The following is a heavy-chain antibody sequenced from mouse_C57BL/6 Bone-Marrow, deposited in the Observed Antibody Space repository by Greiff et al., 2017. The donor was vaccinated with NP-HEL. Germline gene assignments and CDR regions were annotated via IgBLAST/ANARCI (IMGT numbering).Heavy chain of an antibody. V-gene: IGHV7-3*01. CDR2: IRNKANGYTT. CDR1: GFTFTDYY. CDR3: ARYRRGWLPYYFDY. Sequence: EVKVEESGGGLVQPGGSLSLSCAASGFTFTDYYMSWVRQPPGKALEWLGFIRNKANGYTTEYSASLKGRFTISRDNSQSILYLQMNALRAEDSATYYCARYRRGWLPYYFDYWGQGTTLTVSS. J-gene: IGHJ2*01. D-gene: IGHD2-3*01.